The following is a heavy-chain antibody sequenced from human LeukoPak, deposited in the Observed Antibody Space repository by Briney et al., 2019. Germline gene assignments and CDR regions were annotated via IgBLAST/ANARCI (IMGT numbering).Heavy chain of an antibody. CDR2: IYSSGST. D-gene: IGHD3-10*01. V-gene: IGHV4-39*01. CDR1: GGSISSSSYY. J-gene: IGHJ3*02. CDR3: ARHVITMVRGIAFDI. Sequence: PSETLSLTCTVSGGSISSSSYYWGWIRQPPGKGLEWIGSIYSSGSTYYNPSLKSRVTISVDTSKNQFSLKLSSVTAADTAVYYCARHVITMVRGIAFDIWGQGTMVTVSS.